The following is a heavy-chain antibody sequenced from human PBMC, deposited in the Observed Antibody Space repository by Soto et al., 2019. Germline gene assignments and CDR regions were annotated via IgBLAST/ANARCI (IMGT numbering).Heavy chain of an antibody. Sequence: PGESLKISCKGSGYSFTSYWISWVRQMPGKGLEWMGRIDPSDSYTNYSPSFQGHVTISADKSISTAYLQWSSLKASDTAMYYCASNYKYSSSWDRSSGYGMDVWGQGTTVTVSS. J-gene: IGHJ6*02. CDR2: IDPSDSYT. CDR1: GYSFTSYW. CDR3: ASNYKYSSSWDRSSGYGMDV. D-gene: IGHD6-13*01. V-gene: IGHV5-10-1*01.